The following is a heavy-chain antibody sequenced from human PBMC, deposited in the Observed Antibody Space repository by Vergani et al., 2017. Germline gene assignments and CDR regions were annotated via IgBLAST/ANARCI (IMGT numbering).Heavy chain of an antibody. Sequence: EVQLVESGGGLVQPGGSLRLSCAASGFTFSSYWMSWVRQAPGKGLEWVANIKQDGSEKYYVDSVKGRFTISRDNSKNSLYLQMNSLRTEDTALYYCAKAQSGSYSGYEEFDYWGQGTLVTVSS. CDR2: IKQDGSEK. D-gene: IGHD5-12*01. V-gene: IGHV3-7*03. CDR1: GFTFSSYW. CDR3: AKAQSGSYSGYEEFDY. J-gene: IGHJ4*02.